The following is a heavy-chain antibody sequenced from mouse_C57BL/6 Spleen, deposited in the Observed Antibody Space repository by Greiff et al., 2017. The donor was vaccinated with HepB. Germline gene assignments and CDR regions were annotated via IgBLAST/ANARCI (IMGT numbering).Heavy chain of an antibody. J-gene: IGHJ3*01. CDR3: ARHEEGPPLRPAWFAY. CDR1: GYTFTEYT. CDR2: FYPGSGSI. Sequence: VKLMESGAELVKPGASVKLSCKASGYTFTEYTIHWVKQRSGQGLEWIGWFYPGSGSIKYNEKFKDKATLTADKSSSTVYMELSRLTSEDSAVYFCARHEEGPPLRPAWFAYWGQGTLVTVSA. D-gene: IGHD1-2*01. V-gene: IGHV1-62-2*01.